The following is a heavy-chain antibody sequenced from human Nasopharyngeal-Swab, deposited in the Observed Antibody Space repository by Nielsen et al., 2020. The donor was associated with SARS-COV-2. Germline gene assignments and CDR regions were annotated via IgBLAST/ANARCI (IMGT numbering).Heavy chain of an antibody. CDR2: ISSSTTYI. D-gene: IGHD3-22*01. CDR1: GFTFSTYN. V-gene: IGHV3-21*01. J-gene: IGHJ3*02. CDR3: AREEVVTDAFDI. Sequence: GGSLRLSCAASGFTFSTYNMNWVRQAPGKGLEWVSSISSSTTYIYYADSVKGRFTISRDNSKNTLYLQMNSLRAEDTAVYYCAREEVVTDAFDIWGQGTMVTVSS.